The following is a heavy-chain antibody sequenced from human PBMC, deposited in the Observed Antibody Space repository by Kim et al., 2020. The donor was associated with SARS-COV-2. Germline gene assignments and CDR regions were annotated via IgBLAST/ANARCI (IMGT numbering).Heavy chain of an antibody. CDR2: INPNSGGT. Sequence: ASVKVSCKASGYTFTGYYMHWVRQAPGQGLEWMGRINPNSGGTNYAQKFQGRVTMTRDTSISTAYMELSRLRSDDTAVYYCARFEITMVQGVTPSDYWGQGTLVTVSS. D-gene: IGHD3-10*01. J-gene: IGHJ4*02. CDR1: GYTFTGYY. CDR3: ARFEITMVQGVTPSDY. V-gene: IGHV1-2*06.